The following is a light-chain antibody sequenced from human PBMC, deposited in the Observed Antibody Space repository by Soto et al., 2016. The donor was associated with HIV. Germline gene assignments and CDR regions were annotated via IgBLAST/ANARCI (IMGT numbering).Light chain of an antibody. V-gene: IGLV3-21*01. Sequence: SYELTQSPSVSVAPGKTATITCGGNNIGTKSVHWYQQKPGQAPVLVVYDDSDRPSGIPQRFSGSNSGNTATLTISGTQAMDEADYYCQAWDSSTPWVFGGGTKLTVL. CDR3: QAWDSSTPWV. CDR2: DDS. CDR1: NIGTKS. J-gene: IGLJ3*02.